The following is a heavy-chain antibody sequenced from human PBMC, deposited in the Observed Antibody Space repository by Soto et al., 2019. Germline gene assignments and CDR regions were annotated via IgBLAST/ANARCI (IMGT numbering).Heavy chain of an antibody. V-gene: IGHV3-33*01. CDR2: IWYDGSNK. CDR3: ARDHYLHDAFDI. Sequence: QVQLVESGGGVVQPGRSLRLSCAASGFTFSSYGMHWVRQAPGKGLEWVAVIWYDGSNKYYADSVKGRFTISRDNSKNTLYLQMNSLSAEDTAVYYCARDHYLHDAFDIWGQGTMVTVSS. D-gene: IGHD3-10*01. CDR1: GFTFSSYG. J-gene: IGHJ3*02.